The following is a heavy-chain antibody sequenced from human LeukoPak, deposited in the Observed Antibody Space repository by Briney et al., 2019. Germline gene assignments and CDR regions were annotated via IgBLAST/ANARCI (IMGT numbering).Heavy chain of an antibody. CDR3: AKGAVGYGDYAEYSY. J-gene: IGHJ4*02. CDR2: IKSKTDGGTT. Sequence: GGSLRLSCAASGFTFSNAWMSWVRQAPGKGLEWVGRIKSKTDGGTTDYAAPVKGRFTISRDNSKNTLYLQMNSLRAEDTAVYYCAKGAVGYGDYAEYSYWGQGTLVTVSS. V-gene: IGHV3-15*01. D-gene: IGHD4-17*01. CDR1: GFTFSNAW.